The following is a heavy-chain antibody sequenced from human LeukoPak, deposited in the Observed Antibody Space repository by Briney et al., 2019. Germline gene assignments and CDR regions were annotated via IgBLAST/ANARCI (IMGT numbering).Heavy chain of an antibody. CDR1: GYSLSSGYY. CDR2: IYHSGST. D-gene: IGHD3-3*01. J-gene: IGHJ4*02. V-gene: IGHV4-38-2*01. CDR3: AGADTIFGAGPGW. Sequence: SETLSLTCAVSGYSLSSGYYWGWIRQPPGKGLEWIGSIYHSGSTYYNPSLKSRVTISVDTSKNQFSLKLGSVTAADTAVYYCAGADTIFGAGPGWWGQGTLVTVSS.